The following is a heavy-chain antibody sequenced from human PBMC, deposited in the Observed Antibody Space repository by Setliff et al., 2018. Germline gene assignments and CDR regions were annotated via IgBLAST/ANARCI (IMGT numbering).Heavy chain of an antibody. J-gene: IGHJ4*02. V-gene: IGHV2-5*02. CDR2: IYWDDVK. Sequence: SGPTLVNPTQTLTLTCSFSGFSLRSSGMAVGWIRQPPGKALEWLALIYWDDVKRYSPFLKNRLTITQDTSKNQVVLTLTNMDPVDTATYYCAHRGGYIGYEGFDYWGQGTLVTVSS. CDR3: AHRGGYIGYEGFDY. D-gene: IGHD5-12*01. CDR1: GFSLRSSGMA.